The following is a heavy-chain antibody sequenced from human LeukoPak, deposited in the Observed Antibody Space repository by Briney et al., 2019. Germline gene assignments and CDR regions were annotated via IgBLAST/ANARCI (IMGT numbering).Heavy chain of an antibody. CDR3: ARAYGDYVVGWFDP. CDR1: GYTFTSYG. J-gene: IGHJ5*02. V-gene: IGHV1-18*01. Sequence: ASVKVSCKASGYTFTSYGISWVRQAPGQGLEWMGWISAYNGNTNYAQKLQGRVTMTTDTSTSTAYMELRSLRSDDTAVYYCARAYGDYVVGWFDPWGQGTLVTVSS. D-gene: IGHD4-17*01. CDR2: ISAYNGNT.